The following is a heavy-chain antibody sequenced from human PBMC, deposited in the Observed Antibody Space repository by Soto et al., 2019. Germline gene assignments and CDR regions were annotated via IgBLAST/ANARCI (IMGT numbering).Heavy chain of an antibody. D-gene: IGHD3-22*01. CDR1: GYTFSAYY. Sequence: ASVKGSCKTSGYTFSAYYMHWVREAPGQGLEWMGWINPKSGGTLYAQKFQGRVTMTRDTSISTAYMELSRLRSDDTAVYYCARGGTFAYDTSGYSVYWGQGTLVTVSS. J-gene: IGHJ4*02. V-gene: IGHV1-2*02. CDR3: ARGGTFAYDTSGYSVY. CDR2: INPKSGGT.